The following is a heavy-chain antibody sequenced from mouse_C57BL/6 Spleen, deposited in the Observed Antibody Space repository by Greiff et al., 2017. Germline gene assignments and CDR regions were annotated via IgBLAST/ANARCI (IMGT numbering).Heavy chain of an antibody. Sequence: QVQLQQPGAELVMPGASVKLSCKASGYTFTSYWMHWVKQRPGQGLEWIGEIDPSDSYTNYNQKFKGKSTLTVDKSSSTAYMQLSSLTSEDSAVYYCAVNYGGGDYWGQGTTLTVSS. CDR2: IDPSDSYT. D-gene: IGHD1-1*01. V-gene: IGHV1-69*01. J-gene: IGHJ2*01. CDR3: AVNYGGGDY. CDR1: GYTFTSYW.